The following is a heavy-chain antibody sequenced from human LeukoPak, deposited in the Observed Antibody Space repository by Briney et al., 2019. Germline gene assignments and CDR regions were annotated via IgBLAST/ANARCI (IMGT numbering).Heavy chain of an antibody. CDR2: ISSRSSAT. CDR1: GFTFSTYS. J-gene: IGHJ5*02. CDR3: ARGTGDPQRFDP. D-gene: IGHD4-17*01. V-gene: IGHV3-48*02. Sequence: GGSLRLSCAASGFTFSTYSMNWVRQAPGKGLEWVAYISSRSSATYYADSVKGQFTISRDNAKNSLYLQMNSLRDEDTAVYYCARGTGDPQRFDPWGQGTLVTVSS.